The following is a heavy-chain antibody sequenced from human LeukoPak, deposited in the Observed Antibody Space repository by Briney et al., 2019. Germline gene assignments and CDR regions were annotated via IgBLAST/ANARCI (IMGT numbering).Heavy chain of an antibody. J-gene: IGHJ3*02. Sequence: SQTLSLTCTVSGGSISGHHWTWIRQPPGTGLEWIGYFYDSGDFNYNPSLKSRVTIWMDMSNNQFSLTVSSVTAADTAMYYCARLLRLGGRKCDAFDSWGQGALVTV. CDR1: GGSISGHH. CDR3: ARLLRLGGRKCDAFDS. D-gene: IGHD1-26*01. V-gene: IGHV4-59*08. CDR2: FYDSGDF.